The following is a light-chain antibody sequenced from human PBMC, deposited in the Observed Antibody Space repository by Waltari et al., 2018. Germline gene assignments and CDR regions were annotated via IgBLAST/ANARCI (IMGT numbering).Light chain of an antibody. V-gene: IGKV1-33*01. J-gene: IGKJ5*01. CDR2: DAS. CDR1: QDISSY. CDR3: QQYDNMIT. Sequence: DIQMTQSQSSLSAFVGDRVTITCQASQDISSYLNWYQQKPGKAPKLLISDASNLETGVPSRFSESGSGTDFTLTINSLQPEDIATYYCQQYDNMITFGQGTRLEIK.